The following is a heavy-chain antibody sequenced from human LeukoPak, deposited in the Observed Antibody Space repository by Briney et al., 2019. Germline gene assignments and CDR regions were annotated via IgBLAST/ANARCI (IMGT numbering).Heavy chain of an antibody. CDR2: IKQDGSEK. D-gene: IGHD2-2*01. CDR1: GFTFSSYW. CDR3: ANMRRGYCSSTSCYAYYYMDV. V-gene: IGHV3-7*01. J-gene: IGHJ6*03. Sequence: GGSLRLSCAASGFTFSSYWMSWVRQAPGKGLEWVANIKQDGSEKYYVDSVKGRFTISRDNAKNSLYLQMNSLRAEDTAVYYCANMRRGYCSSTSCYAYYYMDVWGKGTTVTVSS.